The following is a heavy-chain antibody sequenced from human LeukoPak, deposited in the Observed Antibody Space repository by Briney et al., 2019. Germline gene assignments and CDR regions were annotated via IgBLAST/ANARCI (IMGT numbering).Heavy chain of an antibody. J-gene: IGHJ5*02. CDR1: GGSISSSSYY. D-gene: IGHD5-18*01. V-gene: IGHV4-39*01. CDR3: ASQVDTAMVTGWFDP. Sequence: KPSETLSLTCTVSGGSISSSSYYWSWIRQPPGKGLEWIGSIYYSGSTYYNPSLKSRVTISVDTSKNQFSLKLSSVTAADTAVYYCASQVDTAMVTGWFDPWGQGTLVTVSS. CDR2: IYYSGST.